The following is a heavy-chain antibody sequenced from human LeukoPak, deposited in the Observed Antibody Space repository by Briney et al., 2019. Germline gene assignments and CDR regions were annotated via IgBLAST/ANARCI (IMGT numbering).Heavy chain of an antibody. D-gene: IGHD2-15*01. CDR1: GFTFSSYG. V-gene: IGHV3-30*03. J-gene: IGHJ4*02. CDR3: TRCATAQRIGTCYYFDY. CDR2: MSYDGSNK. Sequence: GGSLRLSCAASGFTFSSYGMHWVRQAPGKGLEWVAVMSYDGSNKYYADSVKGRFTISRDNSKNTLYLQMNSLRAEDTAVYYCTRCATAQRIGTCYYFDYWGQGTLVTVSS.